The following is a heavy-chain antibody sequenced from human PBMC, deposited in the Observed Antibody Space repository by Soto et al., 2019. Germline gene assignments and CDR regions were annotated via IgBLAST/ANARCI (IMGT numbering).Heavy chain of an antibody. V-gene: IGHV1-69*13. CDR1: GGTFSSYA. J-gene: IGHJ6*02. CDR2: IIPIFGTA. CDR3: ARVGSTIFGVVIPGYYYYGMDV. D-gene: IGHD3-3*01. Sequence: ASVKVSCKASGGTFSSYAISWVRQAPGQGLEWMGGIIPIFGTANYAQKFQGRVTITADESTSTAYMELSSLRSEDTAVYYCARVGSTIFGVVIPGYYYYGMDVWGQGTTVTVSS.